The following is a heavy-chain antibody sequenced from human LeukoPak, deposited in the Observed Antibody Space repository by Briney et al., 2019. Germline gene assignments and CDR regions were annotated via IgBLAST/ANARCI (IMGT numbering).Heavy chain of an antibody. CDR1: ELTLSSKT. Sequence: GGSLNLPVQALELTLSSKTMNWFGKAPGKGLDWVTYITNSGNSKSYADSVKGRFTISRDNTKNSLYLQMNGLRAEDTAVYYCARTRSSGYLTFDYWGQGILVTVSS. V-gene: IGHV3-48*01. J-gene: IGHJ4*02. CDR3: ARTRSSGYLTFDY. D-gene: IGHD3-22*01. CDR2: ITNSGNSK.